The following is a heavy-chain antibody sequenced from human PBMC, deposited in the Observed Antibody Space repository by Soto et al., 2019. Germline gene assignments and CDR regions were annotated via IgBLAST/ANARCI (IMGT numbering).Heavy chain of an antibody. D-gene: IGHD1-26*01. Sequence: QVQLQESGPGLVKPSETLSLTCTVSGGSITRGGYYWSWIRQHPGKGLEWIGYIYNSGTTYYNPSLKSRVTISVDTSKNQFSLKLTSVTAADTAVYYCARDPSRGSDWARYLDLWGRGTLVTVSS. J-gene: IGHJ2*01. CDR3: ARDPSRGSDWARYLDL. V-gene: IGHV4-31*03. CDR2: IYNSGTT. CDR1: GGSITRGGYY.